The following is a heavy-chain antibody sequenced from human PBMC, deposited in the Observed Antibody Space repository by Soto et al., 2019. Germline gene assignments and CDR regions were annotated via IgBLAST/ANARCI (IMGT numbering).Heavy chain of an antibody. CDR1: GGSISSSSYY. Sequence: SETLSLTCTVSGGSISSSSYYWGWIRQPPGKGLEWIGSIYYSGSTYYNPSLKSRVTISVDTSKNQFSLKLSSVTAADTAVYYCARHLGDGLRFLEWLLLGYFDYWGQGTLVTVSS. CDR3: ARHLGDGLRFLEWLLLGYFDY. J-gene: IGHJ4*02. D-gene: IGHD3-3*01. V-gene: IGHV4-39*01. CDR2: IYYSGST.